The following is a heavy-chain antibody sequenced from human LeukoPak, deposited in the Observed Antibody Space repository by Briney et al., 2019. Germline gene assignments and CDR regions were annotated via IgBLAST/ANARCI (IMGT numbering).Heavy chain of an antibody. Sequence: GGSLRLSCTASGFTFDNYAMSLVRPAPGQGLEWVSAVSGTAKNTYHADSVKGRFPTSRDNSNNTVYLQMKSLRAEDTAVYYCAKSHRGGLRFMVGFFYMDVWGSGTTVAVSS. J-gene: IGHJ6*03. D-gene: IGHD3-3*01. V-gene: IGHV3-23*01. CDR3: AKSHRGGLRFMVGFFYMDV. CDR1: GFTFDNYA. CDR2: VSGTAKNT.